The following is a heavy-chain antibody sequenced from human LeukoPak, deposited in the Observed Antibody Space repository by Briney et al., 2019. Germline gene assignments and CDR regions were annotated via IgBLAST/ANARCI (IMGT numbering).Heavy chain of an antibody. CDR1: GFTFSNYW. V-gene: IGHV3-7*01. CDR2: IGQDGSEN. J-gene: IGHJ4*02. Sequence: GGSLRLSCVASGFTFSNYWMNWVRQAPGKGLEWVASIGQDGSENYYVDSVKGRFTISRDNAKNSLYLQMNSLRLEDTAVYYCATGGGWYFDYWGQGALITASS. CDR3: ATGGGWYFDY. D-gene: IGHD6-19*01.